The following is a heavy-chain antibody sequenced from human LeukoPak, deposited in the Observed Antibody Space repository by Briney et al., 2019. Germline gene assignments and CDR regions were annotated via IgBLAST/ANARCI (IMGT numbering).Heavy chain of an antibody. V-gene: IGHV3-7*01. CDR1: GFTFRSYW. Sequence: GGSLRLSCAASGFTFRSYWMSWVRQAPGKGLEWVANINQGGSVKYYVDSVKGRFTISRDDAKNSLYVQMNSLRDEDTAVYYCARVSPRSIAARPDYWGQGTLVTVSS. J-gene: IGHJ4*02. CDR2: INQGGSVK. CDR3: ARVSPRSIAARPDY. D-gene: IGHD6-6*01.